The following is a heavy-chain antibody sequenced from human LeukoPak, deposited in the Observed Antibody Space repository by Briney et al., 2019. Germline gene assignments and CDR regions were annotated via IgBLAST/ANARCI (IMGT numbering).Heavy chain of an antibody. CDR3: ARGGSIVGATPHDAFDI. D-gene: IGHD1-26*01. V-gene: IGHV4-59*01. CDR2: IYYSGST. CDR1: AAPITSYY. Sequence: SETLSLTCTVSAAPITSYYWSWTRQPPGKGLEWIGYIYYSGSTNYNPSLKSRVAISVDTSKNQVSLRLSSVTAADTAVYYCARGGSIVGATPHDAFDIWGQGTVVTVS. J-gene: IGHJ3*02.